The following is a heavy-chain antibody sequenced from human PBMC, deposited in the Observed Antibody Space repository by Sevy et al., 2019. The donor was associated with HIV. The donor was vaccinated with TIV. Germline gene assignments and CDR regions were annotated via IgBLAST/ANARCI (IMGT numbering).Heavy chain of an antibody. CDR3: ARGGQKGVPGTQQDF. D-gene: IGHD6-19*01. J-gene: IGHJ4*02. Sequence: GESLKISCAASGFILSSFGMHWVRQAPGKGLEWVAVVWYDENNQNYLDSVNGRFTISRDNSKKTMYLQRDSLKVDATAVYDCARGGQKGVPGTQQDFWGQGTLVTVSS. V-gene: IGHV3-33*01. CDR1: GFILSSFG. CDR2: VWYDENNQ.